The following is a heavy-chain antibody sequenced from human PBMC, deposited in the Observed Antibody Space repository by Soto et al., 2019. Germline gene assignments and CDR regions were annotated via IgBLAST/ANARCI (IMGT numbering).Heavy chain of an antibody. D-gene: IGHD4-17*01. CDR2: IKQDGSEK. V-gene: IGHV3-7*01. Sequence: GGSLRLSCAASGFTFSNYWMSWVRQAPGKGLEWVANIKQDGSEKYYVDSVKGRFTISRDNAKNSLYLQMNSLRAEDTAVYYWARGGYMYYGHHDYWGQGTLVTVSS. J-gene: IGHJ4*02. CDR3: ARGGYMYYGHHDY. CDR1: GFTFSNYW.